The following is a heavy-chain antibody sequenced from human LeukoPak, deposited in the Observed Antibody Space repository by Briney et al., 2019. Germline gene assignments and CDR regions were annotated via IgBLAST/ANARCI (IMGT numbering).Heavy chain of an antibody. D-gene: IGHD2-15*01. CDR2: IYYSGST. V-gene: IGHV4-59*01. CDR1: GGSISSYY. J-gene: IGHJ5*02. CDR3: ARDNCSGGSCHKLGFDP. Sequence: SEILSLTCTVSGGSISSYYWSWIRQPPGKGLEWIGYIYYSGSTNYNPSLKSRVTISVDTSKNQFSLKLSSVTAADTAVYYCARDNCSGGSCHKLGFDPWGQGTLVTVSS.